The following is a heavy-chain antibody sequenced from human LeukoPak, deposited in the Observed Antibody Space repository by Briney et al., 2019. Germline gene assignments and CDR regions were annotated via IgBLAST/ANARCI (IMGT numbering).Heavy chain of an antibody. Sequence: GGSLRLSCAASGFTFSTFSMNWVRQAPGKGLEWVSYISGSSSTIYYADSVKGRFTISRDNAKNSLYLQMNSLRAEDTAVYYCATPFDYWGQGSLVTVSS. V-gene: IGHV3-48*01. J-gene: IGHJ4*02. CDR3: ATPFDY. CDR1: GFTFSTFS. CDR2: ISGSSSTI.